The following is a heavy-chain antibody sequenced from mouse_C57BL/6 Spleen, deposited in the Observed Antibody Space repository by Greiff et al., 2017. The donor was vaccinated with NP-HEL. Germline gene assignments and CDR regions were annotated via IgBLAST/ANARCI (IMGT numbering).Heavy chain of an antibody. CDR1: GFTFSDYG. CDR3: ARAGFAY. CDR2: ISSGSSTI. Sequence: EVQLVESGGGLVKPGGSLKLSCAASGFTFSDYGMHWVRQAPEKGLECVAYISSGSSTIYYADTVKGRFTISRDNAKNTLFLQMTSLRSEDTAMYYCARAGFAYWGQGTLVTVSA. J-gene: IGHJ3*01. V-gene: IGHV5-17*01.